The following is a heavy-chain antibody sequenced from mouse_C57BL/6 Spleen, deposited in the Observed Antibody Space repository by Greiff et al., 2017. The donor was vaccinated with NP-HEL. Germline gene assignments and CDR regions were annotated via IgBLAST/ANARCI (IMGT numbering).Heavy chain of an antibody. J-gene: IGHJ1*03. CDR2: IYPGSGNT. V-gene: IGHV1-66*01. CDR1: GYSFTSYY. D-gene: IGHD1-1*01. CDR3: ARNPFDYGSRYWYFDV. Sequence: VQLQESGPELVKPGASVKISCKASGYSFTSYYIHWVKQRPGQGLEWIGWIYPGSGNTKYNEKFNGPATLLGDHSSRTAYMQLSSLTSEDTAVYYCARNPFDYGSRYWYFDVWGTGTTVTVSS.